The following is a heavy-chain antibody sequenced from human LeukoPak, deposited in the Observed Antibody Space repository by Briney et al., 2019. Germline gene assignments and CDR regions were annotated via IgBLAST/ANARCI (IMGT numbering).Heavy chain of an antibody. CDR1: GFTFSDYG. CDR3: VRVGYCSGGSCPPLDS. V-gene: IGHV3-72*01. J-gene: IGHJ4*02. D-gene: IGHD2-15*01. Sequence: PGGSLRLSCAASGFTFSDYGMHWVRQAPGKGLEWVGRARNKAHSYTTEYAASVKGRFTISRDDSQNSLYLQMNSLKPEDTAVYFCVRVGYCSGGSCPPLDSWGQGTLVTVSS. CDR2: ARNKAHSYTT.